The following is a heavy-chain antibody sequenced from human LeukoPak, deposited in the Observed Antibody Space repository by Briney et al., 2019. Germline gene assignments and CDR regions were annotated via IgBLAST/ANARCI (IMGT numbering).Heavy chain of an antibody. CDR1: GGTISIDA. J-gene: IGHJ4*02. Sequence: ASVKVSCKASGGTISIDAMTWVRQAPGQGLEWMGGIIPIFGPPDYALTFKGRVTITANKSTHTVYMELSSLKLEDTDIYYCTRRVISSRSDYFDVWGQGTLVTVSS. V-gene: IGHV1-69*06. CDR2: IIPIFGPP. D-gene: IGHD3-10*01. CDR3: TRRVISSRSDYFDV.